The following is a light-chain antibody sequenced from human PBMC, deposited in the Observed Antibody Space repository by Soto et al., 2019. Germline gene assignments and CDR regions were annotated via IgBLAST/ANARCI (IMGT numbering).Light chain of an antibody. CDR1: QSVSSSY. V-gene: IGKV3-20*01. J-gene: IGKJ1*01. Sequence: EMVLTQSPGTLSLSPGERATLSCRASQSVSSSYLAWYQQKPGQAPRLLIYGASSRATGIPDRFSGSGSGTDFTLTISSLEPAGFAVYYCQQYGSAPPWTFGQGTKVEIK. CDR2: GAS. CDR3: QQYGSAPPWT.